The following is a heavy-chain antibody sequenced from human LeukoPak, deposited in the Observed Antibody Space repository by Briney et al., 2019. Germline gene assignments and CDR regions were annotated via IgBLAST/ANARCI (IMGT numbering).Heavy chain of an antibody. V-gene: IGHV1-2*02. Sequence: ASVKVSCKASGYTFTGYYMHWVRQAPGQGLECMGWINPNSGGTNYAQKFQGRVTMTRDTSISTAYMELSRLRSDDTAVYYCARVLWEKMYYFDYWGQGTLVTVSS. D-gene: IGHD2/OR15-2a*01. J-gene: IGHJ4*02. CDR3: ARVLWEKMYYFDY. CDR2: INPNSGGT. CDR1: GYTFTGYY.